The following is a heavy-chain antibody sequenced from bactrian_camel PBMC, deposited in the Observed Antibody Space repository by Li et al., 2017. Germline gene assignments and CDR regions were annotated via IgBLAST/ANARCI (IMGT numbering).Heavy chain of an antibody. CDR2: IDTGDGST. CDR3: AARGGWFDCDLPASTYDY. V-gene: IGHV3S1*01. CDR1: RVTLINSC. Sequence: HVQLVESGGGLVQPGGSLRLSCAASRVTLINSCMAWFRQPPGQEREGVAAIDTGDGSTYYLNSVEGRFTISQDNAKNMLYLQMDSLKPVDTGTYYCAARGGWFDCDLPASTYDYWGQGTQVTVS. D-gene: IGHD7*01. J-gene: IGHJ4*01.